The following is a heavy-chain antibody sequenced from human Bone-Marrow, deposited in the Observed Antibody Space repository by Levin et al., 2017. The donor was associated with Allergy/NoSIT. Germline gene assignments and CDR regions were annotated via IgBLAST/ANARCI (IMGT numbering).Heavy chain of an antibody. Sequence: GESLKISCAASGFTFSSYGMHWVRQAPGKGLEWVAVIWYDGSNKYYADSVKGRFTISRDNSKNTLYLQMNSLRAEDTAVYYCARDITGSRPLKDTHGMDVWGQGTTVTVSS. CDR1: GFTFSSYG. CDR2: IWYDGSNK. D-gene: IGHD6-13*01. CDR3: ARDITGSRPLKDTHGMDV. V-gene: IGHV3-33*01. J-gene: IGHJ6*02.